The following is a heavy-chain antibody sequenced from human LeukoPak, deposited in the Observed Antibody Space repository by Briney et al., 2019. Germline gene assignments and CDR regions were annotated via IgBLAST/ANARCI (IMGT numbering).Heavy chain of an antibody. V-gene: IGHV4-38-2*02. CDR3: ARGSSSGWYQSRYFDY. CDR1: GYSISSGYY. CDR2: IYHSGRT. J-gene: IGHJ4*02. D-gene: IGHD6-19*01. Sequence: KPSETLSLTCTVSGYSISSGYYWGWIRQPPGKGLEWIGSIYHSGRTYYNPSLKSRVTISVDTSKNQFSLELSSVTAADTAVYYCARGSSSGWYQSRYFDYWGQGTLVTVSS.